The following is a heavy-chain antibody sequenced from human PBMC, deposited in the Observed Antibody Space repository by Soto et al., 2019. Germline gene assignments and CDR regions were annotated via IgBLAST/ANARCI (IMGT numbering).Heavy chain of an antibody. J-gene: IGHJ6*03. D-gene: IGHD3-10*01. CDR3: ASLYYYGSGSYLPSGYYYMDV. CDR1: GFTFSSYS. Sequence: GGSLRLSCAASGFTFSSYSMNWVRQAPGKGLEWVSSISSSSSYIYYADSVKGRFTISRDNAKNSLYLQMNSLRAEDTAVYYCASLYYYGSGSYLPSGYYYMDVWGKGTTVTVSS. CDR2: ISSSSSYI. V-gene: IGHV3-21*01.